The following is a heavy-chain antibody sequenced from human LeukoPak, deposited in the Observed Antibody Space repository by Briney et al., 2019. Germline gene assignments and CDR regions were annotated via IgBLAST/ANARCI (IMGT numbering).Heavy chain of an antibody. Sequence: GESLKISCKGSGYTFTNYYIGWVRQTPGKGLEWMGIISPGDSDARYSPSFQGQVTISADKSISTAYLRWSSLKASDTAMYYCARRYCSSNSCNPYFFDYWGQGTLVTVSS. D-gene: IGHD2-2*01. CDR1: GYTFTNYY. J-gene: IGHJ4*02. CDR2: ISPGDSDA. V-gene: IGHV5-51*01. CDR3: ARRYCSSNSCNPYFFDY.